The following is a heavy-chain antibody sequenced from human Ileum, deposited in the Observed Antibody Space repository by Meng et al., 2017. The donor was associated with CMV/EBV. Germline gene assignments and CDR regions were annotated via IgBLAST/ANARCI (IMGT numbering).Heavy chain of an antibody. Sequence: QVQQWGAGRVKSAETLALMCVVYGGSFSEYHWSWIRKPRGKGLEWIGEINHGGSSNYNPSLKSRVTISVDRSRNQDSLKLTSVTAADTAVYYCARASPQRRFLSYWGQGTLVTVSS. CDR1: GGSFSEYH. CDR2: INHGGSS. D-gene: IGHD3-3*01. V-gene: IGHV4-34*01. J-gene: IGHJ4*02. CDR3: ARASPQRRFLSY.